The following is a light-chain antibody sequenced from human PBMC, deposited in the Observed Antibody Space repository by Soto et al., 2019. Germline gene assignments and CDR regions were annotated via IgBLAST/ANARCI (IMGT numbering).Light chain of an antibody. CDR1: SSDVGGYNY. CDR3: SSYTKNSPYV. J-gene: IGLJ1*01. V-gene: IGLV2-14*01. CDR2: EVS. Sequence: QAVVTQPASVSGSPGQSITISCTGTSSDVGGYNYVSWYQQHPGKAPKLMIYEVSNRPSGVSNRFSGSKSGNTASLTISGLQAEDEADYYCSSYTKNSPYVFGTGTKLTVL.